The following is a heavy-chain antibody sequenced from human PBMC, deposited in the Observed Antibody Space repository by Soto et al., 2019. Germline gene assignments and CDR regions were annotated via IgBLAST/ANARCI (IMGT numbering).Heavy chain of an antibody. CDR1: GFTFSSYA. CDR2: ISGSGGST. CDR3: AKDIVVVVAATGH. V-gene: IGHV3-23*01. J-gene: IGHJ4*02. Sequence: GGSLRLSCASSGFTFSSYAMSWVRQAPGKGLEWVSAISGSGGSTYYADSVKGRFTISRDNSKNTLYLQMNSLRAEDTAVYYCAKDIVVVVAATGHWGQGTLVTVSS. D-gene: IGHD2-15*01.